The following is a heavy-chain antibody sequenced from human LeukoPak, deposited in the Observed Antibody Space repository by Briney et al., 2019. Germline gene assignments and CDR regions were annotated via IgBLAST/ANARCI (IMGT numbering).Heavy chain of an antibody. J-gene: IGHJ4*02. CDR1: GFTFSSYA. CDR3: ARGYYDSSHLVDY. D-gene: IGHD3-22*01. V-gene: IGHV3-30-3*01. Sequence: PGGSLRLSCAASGFTFSSYAMSWVRQAPGKGLEWVAVISYDGSNKYYADSVKGRFTISRDNSKNTLYLQMNSLRAEDTAVYYCARGYYDSSHLVDYWGQGTLVTVSS. CDR2: ISYDGSNK.